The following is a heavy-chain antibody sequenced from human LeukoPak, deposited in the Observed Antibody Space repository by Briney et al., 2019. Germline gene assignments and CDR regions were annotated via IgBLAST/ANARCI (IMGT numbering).Heavy chain of an antibody. CDR3: ARGFYYYDSSGYFYHDAFDI. V-gene: IGHV1-8*01. J-gene: IGHJ3*02. D-gene: IGHD3-22*01. CDR1: GYTFTSYD. CDR2: MNPNSGNT. Sequence: GASVKVSCKASGYTFTSYDINWVRQATGQGLEWMGWMNPNSGNTGYAQKFQGRVTMTRNTSISTAYMELSSLRSEDTAVYYCARGFYYYDSSGYFYHDAFDIWGQGTMVTVSS.